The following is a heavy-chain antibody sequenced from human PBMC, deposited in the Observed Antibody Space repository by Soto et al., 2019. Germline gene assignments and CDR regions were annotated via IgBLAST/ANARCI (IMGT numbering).Heavy chain of an antibody. CDR1: GGSISSSNW. D-gene: IGHD5-12*01. CDR2: IYHSGST. Sequence: QVQLQESGPGLVKPSGTLSLTCAVSGGSISSSNWWSWVRQPPGKGLEWIGEIYHSGSTNYNPSLKSRVTRSVDKSKNQCSRKLSSVTAADTAVYYCARVGMATANLYYYGMDVWGQGTTVTVSS. V-gene: IGHV4-4*02. CDR3: ARVGMATANLYYYGMDV. J-gene: IGHJ6*02.